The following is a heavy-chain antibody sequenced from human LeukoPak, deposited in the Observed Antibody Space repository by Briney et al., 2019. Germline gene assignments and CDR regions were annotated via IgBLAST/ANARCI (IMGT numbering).Heavy chain of an antibody. CDR1: GFTFSSYA. D-gene: IGHD6-13*01. CDR2: ISGSGGST. J-gene: IGHJ3*02. CDR3: AKGIAAAGRGGAFDI. Sequence: GGSLRLSCAASGFTFSSYAMSWVRQAPGTGLEWVSAISGSGGSTYYADSVKGRFTISRDNSKNTLYLQMNSLRAEDTAVYYCAKGIAAAGRGGAFDIWGQGTMVTVSS. V-gene: IGHV3-23*01.